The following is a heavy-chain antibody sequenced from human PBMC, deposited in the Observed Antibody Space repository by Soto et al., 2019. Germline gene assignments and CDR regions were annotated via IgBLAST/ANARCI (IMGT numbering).Heavy chain of an antibody. V-gene: IGHV1-3*01. CDR3: ECGLYGSGIVLGY. J-gene: IGHJ4*02. CDR1: GYTFTSYA. D-gene: IGHD3-10*01. CDR2: INAGNGNT. Sequence: GASLKVSCKASGYTFTSYAMHWVRQAPGQRLEWMGWINAGNGNTKYSQKFQGRVTITRDTSASTAYMELSSLRSEDTAVYYCECGLYGSGIVLGYWGQGTLVTVSS.